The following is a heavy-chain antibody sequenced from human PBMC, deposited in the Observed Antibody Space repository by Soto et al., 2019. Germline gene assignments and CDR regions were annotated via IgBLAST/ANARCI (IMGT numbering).Heavy chain of an antibody. J-gene: IGHJ4*02. Sequence: PSETLSLTCTVSGGSISIYYWSWIRQPPGKGLEWIGYIYYSGSTNYNPSLKSRVTISVDTSKSQFSLKLSSVTAADTAVYYCARVWGYAFDYWGQGTLVTVSS. V-gene: IGHV4-59*01. CDR2: IYYSGST. D-gene: IGHD3-16*01. CDR3: ARVWGYAFDY. CDR1: GGSISIYY.